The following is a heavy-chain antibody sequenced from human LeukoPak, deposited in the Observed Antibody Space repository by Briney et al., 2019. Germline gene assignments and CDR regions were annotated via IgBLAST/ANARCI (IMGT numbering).Heavy chain of an antibody. CDR3: ARGWFTIFVGPGYFDY. D-gene: IGHD3-3*01. Sequence: SETLSLTCTVSGGSFSSNTYYRGWIRQPPGKGLEWIGSIYYNGSIYYNPSLKTRVTISLDTSKNQFSLKLSSVTAVDTAVYYCARGWFTIFVGPGYFDYWGQGTLVPVSS. CDR2: IYYNGSI. V-gene: IGHV4-39*07. J-gene: IGHJ4*02. CDR1: GGSFSSNTYY.